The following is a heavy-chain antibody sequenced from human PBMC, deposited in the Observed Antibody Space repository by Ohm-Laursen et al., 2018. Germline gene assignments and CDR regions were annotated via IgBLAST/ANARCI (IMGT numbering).Heavy chain of an antibody. V-gene: IGHV3-11*01. D-gene: IGHD1-7*01. CDR1: GFTFGDYY. J-gene: IGHJ3*01. Sequence: SLRLSCAASGFTFGDYYMSWIRQAPGKGLEWVSYISSSGGTIYYTDSVKGRFTISRDNAKNSLYLQMNSLISEDTAVYYWARGTYAFDVWGQGTMVTVSS. CDR3: ARGTYAFDV. CDR2: ISSSGGTI.